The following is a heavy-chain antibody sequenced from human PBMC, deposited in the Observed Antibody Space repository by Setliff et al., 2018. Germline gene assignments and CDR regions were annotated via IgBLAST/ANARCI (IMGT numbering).Heavy chain of an antibody. Sequence: SETLSLTCAVSGFSISSGYYWGWIRQPPGKGLEWIGSIYHSGQTFYNPSLKSRATLSVDTSKNHFSLNLTSVTAADTAIYYCARGMPIGYFQPWGQGTLVTVSS. J-gene: IGHJ1*01. CDR3: ARGMPIGYFQP. CDR1: GFSISSGYY. V-gene: IGHV4-38-2*01. D-gene: IGHD2-2*01. CDR2: IYHSGQT.